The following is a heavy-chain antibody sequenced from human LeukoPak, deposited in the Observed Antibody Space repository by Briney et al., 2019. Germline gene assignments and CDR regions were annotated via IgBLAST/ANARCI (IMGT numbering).Heavy chain of an antibody. CDR2: FDPEDGET. Sequence: ASVKVSCKVSGYTLTELSMHWVRQAHGKGLEWMGGFDPEDGETIYAQKFQGRVTMTEDTSTDTAYMELSNLRSEDTAVYYCASYNWNDRWNNSFDPWGQGALVTVSS. D-gene: IGHD1-1*01. CDR1: GYTLTELS. J-gene: IGHJ5*02. CDR3: ASYNWNDRWNNSFDP. V-gene: IGHV1-24*01.